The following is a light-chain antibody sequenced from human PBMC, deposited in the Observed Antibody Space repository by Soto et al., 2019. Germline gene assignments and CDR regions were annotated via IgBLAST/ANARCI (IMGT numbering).Light chain of an antibody. J-gene: IGLJ1*01. CDR3: SSYADSNNPYV. CDR1: SSDVGGYNY. Sequence: QSVLTQPPSASGSPGQSVTISCTGTSSDVGGYNYVSWYQQHPGKAPKLMIYEVSKRPSGVPDRFSGSKSGNTASLTLSGLQAEDEADYYCSSYADSNNPYVFRTGTKLTVL. V-gene: IGLV2-8*01. CDR2: EVS.